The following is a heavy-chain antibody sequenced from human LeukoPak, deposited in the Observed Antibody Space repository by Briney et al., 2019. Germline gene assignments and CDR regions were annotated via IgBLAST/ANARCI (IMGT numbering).Heavy chain of an antibody. CDR1: GGSFSGYY. D-gene: IGHD3-10*01. CDR3: ARSNMVRGVRALDY. Sequence: SETLSLTCAVYGGSFSGYYWSWLRQPPGKGLEWIGEINHSGSTNCNPSLKSRVTISVDTSKNQFSLKLSSVTAADTAVYYCARSNMVRGVRALDYWGEGTLVTVSS. CDR2: INHSGST. J-gene: IGHJ4*02. V-gene: IGHV4-34*01.